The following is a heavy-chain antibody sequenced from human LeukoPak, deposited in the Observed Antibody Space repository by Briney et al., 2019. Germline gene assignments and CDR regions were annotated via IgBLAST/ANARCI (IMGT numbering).Heavy chain of an antibody. CDR2: IYRSGST. CDR1: GGSISSSNW. CDR3: ARVLGAAAPGYYYYYGMDV. J-gene: IGHJ6*04. V-gene: IGHV4-4*02. Sequence: PSETLSLTCAVSGGSISSSNWWSWVRQPPGKGLEWIGEIYRSGSTNYNPSLKSRVTISVDKSKNQFSLKLSSVTAADTAVYYCARVLGAAAPGYYYYYGMDVWGKGTTVTVSS. D-gene: IGHD6-13*01.